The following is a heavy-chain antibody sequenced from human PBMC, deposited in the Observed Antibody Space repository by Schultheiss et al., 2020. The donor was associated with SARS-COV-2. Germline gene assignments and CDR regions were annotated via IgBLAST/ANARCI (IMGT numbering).Heavy chain of an antibody. CDR1: GFTFSSYA. CDR3: ARYAGDYLHAFDI. CDR2: IIYSAGRT. D-gene: IGHD4-17*01. Sequence: GGSLRLSCAASGFTFSSYAMSWVRQAPGKGLEWVSIIYSAGRTYYADSVKGRFTISRDNAKNSLYLQMNSLRAEDTAVYYCARYAGDYLHAFDIWGQGTMVTVSS. J-gene: IGHJ3*02. V-gene: IGHV3-23*03.